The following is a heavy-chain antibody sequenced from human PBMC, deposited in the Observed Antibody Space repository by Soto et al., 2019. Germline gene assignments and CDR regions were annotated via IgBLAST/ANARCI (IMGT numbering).Heavy chain of an antibody. Sequence: AASVKVSCKASGGTFSSYAISWVRQAPGQGLEWMGGIIPIFGTANYAQKFQGRVTITADESTSTAYMELSSLRSEDTAVYYCARAVAGFHAFDIWGQGTMVTVSS. D-gene: IGHD6-19*01. CDR1: GGTFSSYA. CDR2: IIPIFGTA. CDR3: ARAVAGFHAFDI. V-gene: IGHV1-69*13. J-gene: IGHJ3*02.